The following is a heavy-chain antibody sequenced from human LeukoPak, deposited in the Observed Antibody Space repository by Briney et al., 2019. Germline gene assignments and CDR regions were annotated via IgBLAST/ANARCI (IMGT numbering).Heavy chain of an antibody. Sequence: SETMSLTCTVSGGSFSSCYWRWLRPPPGKGLEGVGYIYYSGSTSDNPTLKSRVTMSVDTSKNQFSLKLSAVTAADTAVYDCAGLPGEWLLSNYHYYHMDVWVKGTTVTVSS. CDR1: GGSFSSCY. CDR2: IYYSGST. V-gene: IGHV4-59*01. CDR3: AGLPGEWLLSNYHYYHMDV. D-gene: IGHD3-3*01. J-gene: IGHJ6*03.